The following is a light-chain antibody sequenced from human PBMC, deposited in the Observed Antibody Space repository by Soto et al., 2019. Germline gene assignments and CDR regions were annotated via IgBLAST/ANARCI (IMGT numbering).Light chain of an antibody. CDR1: SSDVGGYNY. V-gene: IGLV2-14*01. Sequence: QSALTQPASVSGSPGQSITISCTGTSSDVGGYNYVSWYQHHPGKAPKLMIYEVSYRPSGVSNRFSGSKSGNTASLTISGLQAEDEADYYCSSYTSRSSLVFGGGTKLTVL. J-gene: IGLJ2*01. CDR3: SSYTSRSSLV. CDR2: EVS.